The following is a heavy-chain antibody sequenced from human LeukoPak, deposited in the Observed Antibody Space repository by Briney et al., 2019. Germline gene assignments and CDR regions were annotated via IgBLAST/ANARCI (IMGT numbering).Heavy chain of an antibody. CDR3: ATDGAGGSLDY. V-gene: IGHV3-74*01. CDR2: INSDGSST. J-gene: IGHJ4*02. D-gene: IGHD1-26*01. Sequence: GGSLRLSCAASGFTFSSYWMHWVRQAPGKGLVWVLRINSDGSSTSYADSVKGRFTISRDNPKNTLYLQMNSLRAEDMAVYYCATDGAGGSLDYWGQGTLVTVSS. CDR1: GFTFSSYW.